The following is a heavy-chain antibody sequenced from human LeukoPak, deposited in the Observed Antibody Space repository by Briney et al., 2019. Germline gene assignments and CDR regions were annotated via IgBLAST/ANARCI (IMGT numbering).Heavy chain of an antibody. D-gene: IGHD3-22*01. CDR1: GFTFSRYW. V-gene: IGHV3-74*01. CDR2: INSDGSST. J-gene: IGHJ5*02. CDR3: ASSSGGFNWFDP. Sequence: GGSLRLSCSASGFTFSRYWMHWVRQAPGKGLVWVSRINSDGSSTNYADSVKGRFTISRDNAKNTLYLQMNSLRVEDTAVYYCASSSGGFNWFDPWGQGTLVTVSS.